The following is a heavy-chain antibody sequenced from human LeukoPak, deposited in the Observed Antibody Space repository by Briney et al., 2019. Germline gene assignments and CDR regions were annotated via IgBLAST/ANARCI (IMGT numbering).Heavy chain of an antibody. D-gene: IGHD1-26*01. J-gene: IGHJ5*02. V-gene: IGHV4-59*08. CDR2: IYYSGST. CDR3: ARGGVGPTTNWFDP. Sequence: SETLSLTCTVSGGSISSYYWSWIRQPPGKGLEWIGYIYYSGSTNYNPSLKSRVTISGDTSKNQFSLKLSSVTAADTAVFYCARGGVGPTTNWFDPWGQGALVTVSS. CDR1: GGSISSYY.